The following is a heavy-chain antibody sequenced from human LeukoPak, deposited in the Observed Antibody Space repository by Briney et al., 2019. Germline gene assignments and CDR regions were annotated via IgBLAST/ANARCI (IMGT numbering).Heavy chain of an antibody. V-gene: IGHV1-69*04. CDR2: IIPILGIA. D-gene: IGHD4-11*01. J-gene: IGHJ6*03. CDR1: GSTFSSYT. Sequence: ASVKVSCKASGSTFSSYTISWVRQAPGQGLEWMGRIIPILGIANYAQKFQGRVTITADKSTSTAYMELSSLRSEDTAVYYCARDITVTHYYYYMDVWGKGTTVTVSS. CDR3: ARDITVTHYYYYMDV.